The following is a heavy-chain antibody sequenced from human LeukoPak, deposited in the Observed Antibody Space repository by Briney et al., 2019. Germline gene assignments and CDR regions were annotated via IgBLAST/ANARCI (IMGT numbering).Heavy chain of an antibody. D-gene: IGHD3-22*01. CDR2: ISDSSGRT. J-gene: IGHJ4*02. V-gene: IGHV3-23*01. Sequence: GRSLRLSCALSGITLSNYGMSWVRQAPGKELEWVAGISDSSGRTNYADSVKGRFTISRDNPKNTLYLQMNSLRAEDTAVYFCAKRGVVIRVILVGFHKEAYYFDSWGQGALVTVSS. CDR1: GITLSNYG. CDR3: AKRGVVIRVILVGFHKEAYYFDS.